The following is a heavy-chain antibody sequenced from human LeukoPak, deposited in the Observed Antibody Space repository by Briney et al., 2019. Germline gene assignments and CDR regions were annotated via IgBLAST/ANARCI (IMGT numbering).Heavy chain of an antibody. CDR2: ISYDGSNK. V-gene: IGHV3-30*01. CDR1: GFTLGRYA. Sequence: PGRSLRLSCAASGFTLGRYAMHWVRQAPGKGLEWVAVISYDGSNKYYADSVKGRFTISRDNSKNTLYLQMNSLRAGDTAVYYCARDHGYSSSWPDYWGQGTLVTVSS. D-gene: IGHD6-13*01. J-gene: IGHJ4*02. CDR3: ARDHGYSSSWPDY.